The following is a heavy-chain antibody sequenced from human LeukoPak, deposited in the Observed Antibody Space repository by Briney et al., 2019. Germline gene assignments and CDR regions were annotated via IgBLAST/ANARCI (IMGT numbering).Heavy chain of an antibody. V-gene: IGHV1-8*01. D-gene: IGHD3-22*01. CDR1: GYTFTSYD. CDR3: ARPAWDSSGKDDY. CDR2: MNPNSGNT. J-gene: IGHJ4*02. Sequence: ASVKVSCMASGYTFTSYDINWVRRATGQGLEWMGWMNPNSGNTGYAQKFQGRVTMTRNTSISTAYMELSSLRSEDTAVYYCARPAWDSSGKDDYWGQGTLVTVSS.